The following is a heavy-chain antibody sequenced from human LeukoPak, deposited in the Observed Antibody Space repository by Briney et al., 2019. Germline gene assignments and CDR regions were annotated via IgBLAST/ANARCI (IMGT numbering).Heavy chain of an antibody. CDR3: ARATLPTYYYDSSGYGS. Sequence: ASVKVSCKASGYTFTSYYMHWVRQAPGQGLEWMGIINPSGGSTSYAQKFQGRVTMTRDTSTSTVYMELSSLRSEDTAVYYCARATLPTYYYDSSGYGSWGQGTLVTVSS. V-gene: IGHV1-46*01. D-gene: IGHD3-22*01. J-gene: IGHJ5*02. CDR2: INPSGGST. CDR1: GYTFTSYY.